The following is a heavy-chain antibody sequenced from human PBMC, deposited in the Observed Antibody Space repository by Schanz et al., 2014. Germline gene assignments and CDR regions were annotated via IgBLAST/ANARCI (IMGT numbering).Heavy chain of an antibody. J-gene: IGHJ4*02. V-gene: IGHV3-23*04. CDR2: ISGSGVIT. D-gene: IGHD3-10*01. CDR1: GFTFSTYA. CDR3: ARVRTIYGSGAMGY. Sequence: DVQLVESGGGLVQPGGSLRLSCATSGFTFSTYAMSWVRQAPGKGLEWVSGISGSGVITYYEDSVKGRFTISRDNSKNTLYLQMNSLRAEDTAVYYCARVRTIYGSGAMGYWGQGTLVTVSS.